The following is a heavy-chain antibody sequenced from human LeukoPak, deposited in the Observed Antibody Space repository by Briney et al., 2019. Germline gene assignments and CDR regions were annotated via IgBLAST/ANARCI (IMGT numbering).Heavy chain of an antibody. CDR2: ISGSGGST. D-gene: IGHD6-13*01. CDR1: GFTFSSYA. Sequence: GGSLRLSCAASGFTFSSYAMSWVRQVPGKGLEWVSAISGSGGSTYYADSVKGRFTISRDNSKNTLYLQMNSLRAEDTAVYYCANLIAAAGKNYWGQGTLVTVSS. CDR3: ANLIAAAGKNY. J-gene: IGHJ4*02. V-gene: IGHV3-23*01.